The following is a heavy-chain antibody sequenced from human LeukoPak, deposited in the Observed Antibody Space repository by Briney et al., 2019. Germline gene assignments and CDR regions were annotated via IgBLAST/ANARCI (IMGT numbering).Heavy chain of an antibody. V-gene: IGHV3-9*01. J-gene: IGHJ6*02. CDR2: INYNGDKT. CDR3: AKHLRAANTYVFYGLDV. Sequence: PGGSLRLSCEVSGFSFEDYGMHWVRQAPGKGLEWVSSINYNGDKTDYADSVKGRFTASRDNAKKSLYLQMSSLRPEDTALYYCAKHLRAANTYVFYGLDVWGPGTMVTVSS. CDR1: GFSFEDYG. D-gene: IGHD6-25*01.